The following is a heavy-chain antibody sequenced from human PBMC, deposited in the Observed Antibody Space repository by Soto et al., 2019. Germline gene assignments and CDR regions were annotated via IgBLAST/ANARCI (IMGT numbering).Heavy chain of an antibody. CDR2: IYYGGST. D-gene: IGHD3-22*01. CDR1: GGSISSSSYY. J-gene: IGHJ5*02. Sequence: SETLSLTCTVSGGSISSSSYYWGWIRQPPGKGLEWIGSIYYGGSTYYNPSLKGRVTISVDTSKNQFSLKLSSVTAADTAVYYCARLPNVYYYDSSGLNWFDPWGQGTLVTVPS. V-gene: IGHV4-39*01. CDR3: ARLPNVYYYDSSGLNWFDP.